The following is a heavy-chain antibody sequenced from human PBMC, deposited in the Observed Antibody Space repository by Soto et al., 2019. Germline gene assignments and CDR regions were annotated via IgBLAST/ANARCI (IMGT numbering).Heavy chain of an antibody. Sequence: EMQLVESGGGLVQPGGSLRLSCAASRFIFSSYWMSWVRQAPGKGLEWVAKIKQDGSEKYYVDSVKGRFTISRDNAKNSLYLQMNSLRAEDTAVYYCARVDTSVGFDNWGQGTLVTVSS. V-gene: IGHV3-7*03. CDR1: RFIFSSYW. D-gene: IGHD5-18*01. J-gene: IGHJ4*02. CDR2: IKQDGSEK. CDR3: ARVDTSVGFDN.